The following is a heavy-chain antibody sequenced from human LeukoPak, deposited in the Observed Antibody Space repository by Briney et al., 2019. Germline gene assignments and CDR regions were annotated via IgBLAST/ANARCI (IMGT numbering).Heavy chain of an antibody. CDR1: GFTFSTYA. CDR2: ISGSGGST. V-gene: IGHV3-23*01. D-gene: IGHD3-16*01. CDR3: AKDRGKASPGRYYFDY. J-gene: IGHJ4*02. Sequence: GGSLRLSCAASGFTFSTYAMTWVRQAPGKGLEWVSAISGSGGSTYYADSVKGRFTISRDSSKNTLHLQLNSLRAEDTAVYYCAKDRGKASPGRYYFDYWGQGTLVTVSS.